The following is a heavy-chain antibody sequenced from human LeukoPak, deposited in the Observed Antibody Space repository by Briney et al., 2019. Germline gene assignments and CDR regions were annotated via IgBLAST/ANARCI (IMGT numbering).Heavy chain of an antibody. CDR3: AKDPEYDSSGYRWGRRFDY. D-gene: IGHD3-22*01. J-gene: IGHJ4*02. Sequence: PGGSLRLSCAASGFTSSAYWMHWVRQAPGRGLVWVSRVNSDGSITTYADSVKGRFTISRDNAKNTLYLQMNSLRAEDTAVYYCAKDPEYDSSGYRWGRRFDYWGQGTLVTVSS. CDR1: GFTSSAYW. CDR2: VNSDGSIT. V-gene: IGHV3-74*01.